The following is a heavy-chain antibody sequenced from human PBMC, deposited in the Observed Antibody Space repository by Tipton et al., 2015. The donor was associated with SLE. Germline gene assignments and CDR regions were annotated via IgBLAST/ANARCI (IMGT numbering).Heavy chain of an antibody. CDR3: ARVSSGYFDY. V-gene: IGHV4-61*01. CDR2: IYYSGST. CDR1: GGSVSSGSYY. Sequence: TLSLTCTVSGGSVSSGSYYWSWIRQHPGKGLEWIGYIYYSGSTYYNPTLNSRVTISLDTSKNQFSLQLNSVTAADTAVYYCARVSSGYFDYWGQGTLVTVSS. J-gene: IGHJ4*02. D-gene: IGHD6-6*01.